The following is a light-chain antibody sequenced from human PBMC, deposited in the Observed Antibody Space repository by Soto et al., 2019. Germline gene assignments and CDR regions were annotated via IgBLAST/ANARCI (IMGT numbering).Light chain of an antibody. J-gene: IGKJ1*01. CDR3: QQYYSWPRGT. CDR2: DAS. V-gene: IGKV3-15*01. Sequence: EIVMTQSPATLSVSPGERATLSCRASQSISSSLAWYQQKPGQAPRLLIFDASTRATGVPARFSGSGSGTEFTLTISSLQSADFATYYCQQYYSWPRGTFGQGTKVDIK. CDR1: QSISSS.